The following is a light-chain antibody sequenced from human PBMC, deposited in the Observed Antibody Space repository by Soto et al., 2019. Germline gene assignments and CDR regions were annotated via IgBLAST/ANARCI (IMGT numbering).Light chain of an antibody. V-gene: IGKV1-39*01. Sequence: DIQMTQSPSSLFGSVGDRVTITCRASQSISSYLNWYQQKPGKAPKLLIYAASSLQSGVPSRFSGSGSGTDFTLTISSLQPEDFATYYCQQSYSTPNTFGQGTKLEIK. J-gene: IGKJ2*01. CDR1: QSISSY. CDR3: QQSYSTPNT. CDR2: AAS.